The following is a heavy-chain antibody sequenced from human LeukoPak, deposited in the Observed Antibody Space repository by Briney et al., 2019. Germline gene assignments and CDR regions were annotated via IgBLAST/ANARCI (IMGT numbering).Heavy chain of an antibody. CDR1: GGSVSSYY. D-gene: IGHD3-10*01. V-gene: IGHV4-59*02. J-gene: IGHJ4*02. CDR3: TRGGSNFDY. CDR2: IYYSGST. Sequence: SETLSLTCTVSGGSVSSYYWSWVRQPPEKGLEWIGYIYYSGSTNYNPSLKSRVTISVDTSKNQFSLQLTSVTAADTAVYFCTRGGSNFDYWGQGTLVTVSS.